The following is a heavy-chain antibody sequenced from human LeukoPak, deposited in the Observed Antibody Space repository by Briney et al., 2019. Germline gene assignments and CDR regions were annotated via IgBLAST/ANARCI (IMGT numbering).Heavy chain of an antibody. V-gene: IGHV3-48*01. CDR1: GFTFSSYS. Sequence: GGSLRLSCVASGFTFSSYSMNWVRQAPGKGLEWVSYISSSSSTIYYADSVKGRFTISRDNAKNSLYLQMNSLRAEDTAVHYCARDRRLYSSSWYGYRGQGTLVTVSS. D-gene: IGHD6-13*01. J-gene: IGHJ4*02. CDR3: ARDRRLYSSSWYGY. CDR2: ISSSSSTI.